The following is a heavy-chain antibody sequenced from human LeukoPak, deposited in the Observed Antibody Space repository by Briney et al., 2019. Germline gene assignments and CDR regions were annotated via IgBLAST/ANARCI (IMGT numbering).Heavy chain of an antibody. J-gene: IGHJ6*02. D-gene: IGHD3-22*01. Sequence: ASVKVSCKASGYTFTSYAMHWVRQAPGQRLEWMGWINAGNGNTKYSQKFQGRVTITRDTSAGTAYMELSSLRSDDTAAYYCARGGTYYYDSSGYYGDYYYGMDVWGQGTTVTVSS. CDR2: INAGNGNT. CDR1: GYTFTSYA. V-gene: IGHV1-3*01. CDR3: ARGGTYYYDSSGYYGDYYYGMDV.